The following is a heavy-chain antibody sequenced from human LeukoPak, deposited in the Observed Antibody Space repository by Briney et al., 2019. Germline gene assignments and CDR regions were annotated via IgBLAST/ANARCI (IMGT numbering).Heavy chain of an antibody. CDR1: VFPLSGHG. V-gene: IGHV3-33*01. CDR2: IWYDGNNK. D-gene: IGHD3-10*01. CDR3: ARDWGRITMVSDYFAC. J-gene: IGHJ4*02. Sequence: GLTLRLSWAASVFPLSGHGTHWVRHPPEKGLEWVAVIWYDGNNKYYSDSVKHRHTNSRDNSKNTLYLQMHTLRAEATAVYYCARDWGRITMVSDYFACWGEGGLVTV.